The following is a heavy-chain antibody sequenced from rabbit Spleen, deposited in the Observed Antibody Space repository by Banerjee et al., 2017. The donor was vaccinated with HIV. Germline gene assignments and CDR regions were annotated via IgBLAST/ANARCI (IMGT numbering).Heavy chain of an antibody. CDR1: GFSFSSSDY. V-gene: IGHV1S40*01. J-gene: IGHJ6*01. CDR3: ARDTGTSFSSYGMDL. D-gene: IGHD7-1*01. Sequence: QSLEESGGGLVQHAGSLTLTCNDSGFSFSSSDYISWVRQAPGKGLEWISCIAGSSSGFTYSATWATGRFTSSKTASTTVTLQMTRLTVADTATYFCARDTGTSFSSYGMDLWGPGTLVTVS. CDR2: IAGSSSGFT.